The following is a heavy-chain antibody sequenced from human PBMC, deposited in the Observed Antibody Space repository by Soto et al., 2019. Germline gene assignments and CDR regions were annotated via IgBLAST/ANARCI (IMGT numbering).Heavy chain of an antibody. V-gene: IGHV3-74*01. J-gene: IGHJ4*02. Sequence: GGSLRLSCAASGFTFSSYWMHWVRQAPGKGLVWVSRINSDGSSTSYADSVKGRFTISRDNAKNTLYLQMNSLRAEDTAVYYCARVGYDYVWGSYRSYYFDYWGQGTRVTV. CDR1: GFTFSSYW. D-gene: IGHD3-16*02. CDR3: ARVGYDYVWGSYRSYYFDY. CDR2: INSDGSST.